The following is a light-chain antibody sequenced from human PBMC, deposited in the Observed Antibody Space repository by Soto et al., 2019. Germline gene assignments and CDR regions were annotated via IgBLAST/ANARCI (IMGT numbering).Light chain of an antibody. CDR3: SSYTRSITIV. CDR2: EVS. CDR1: SSDVVGYKY. V-gene: IGLV2-14*01. Sequence: AVLTQPASVSGSAGQSITISCTGTSSDVVGYKYVSWYQQHPGKAPKLMIYEVSNRPSGVSNRFSGSKSGNTASLTTSGLKYQDEADYDCSSYTRSITIVFGTG. J-gene: IGLJ1*01.